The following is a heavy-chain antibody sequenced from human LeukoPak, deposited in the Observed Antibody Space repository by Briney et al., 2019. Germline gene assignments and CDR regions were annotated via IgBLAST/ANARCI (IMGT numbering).Heavy chain of an antibody. Sequence: ASVKVSCKASGYTFTRYGISWVRQAPGQGLEWLGWISAYNGNTNYAQKPQGRVTMTTDTSPSTAYMELRSLRSDDTAVYYCASIVVVVAANKGVHAFDIWGQGTMVTVSS. D-gene: IGHD2-15*01. CDR1: GYTFTRYG. CDR2: ISAYNGNT. J-gene: IGHJ3*02. CDR3: ASIVVVVAANKGVHAFDI. V-gene: IGHV1-18*01.